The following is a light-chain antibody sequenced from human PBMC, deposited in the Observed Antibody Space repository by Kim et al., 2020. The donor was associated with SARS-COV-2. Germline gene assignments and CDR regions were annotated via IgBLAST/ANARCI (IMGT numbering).Light chain of an antibody. CDR1: SGHSSYA. V-gene: IGLV4-69*01. CDR3: QTWGTRSVV. CDR2: LNSDGSH. J-gene: IGLJ2*01. Sequence: QPVLTQSPSASASLGASVKLTCTLSSGHSSYAIAWHQQQPEKGPRYLMKLNSDGSHNKGDGIPDRFSGSSSGAERYLTISSLQSEDEADYYCQTWGTRSVVFGGGTELTVL.